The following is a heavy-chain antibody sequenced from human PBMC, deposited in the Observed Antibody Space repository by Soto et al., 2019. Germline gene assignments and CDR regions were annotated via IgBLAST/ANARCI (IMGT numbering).Heavy chain of an antibody. CDR3: ARDRADILTGLDAFDI. D-gene: IGHD3-9*01. J-gene: IGHJ3*02. V-gene: IGHV3-21*01. CDR1: GFTFSSYS. Sequence: GGSLRLSCAASGFTFSSYSMNWVRQAPGKGLEWVSSISSSSSYIYYADSVKGRFTISRDNAKNSLYLQMNSLRAEDTAVYYCARDRADILTGLDAFDIWGQGTMVTVSS. CDR2: ISSSSSYI.